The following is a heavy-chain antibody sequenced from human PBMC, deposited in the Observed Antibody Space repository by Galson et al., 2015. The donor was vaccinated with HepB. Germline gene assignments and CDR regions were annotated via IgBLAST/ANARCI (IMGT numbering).Heavy chain of an antibody. CDR3: ARAKGSGSYKDDYYYYYYMDV. CDR1: GFTFSSYS. CDR2: ISSSSSYI. V-gene: IGHV3-21*01. Sequence: SLRLSCAASGFTFSSYSMNWVRQAPGKGLEWVSSISSSSSYIYYADSVKGRFTISRDNAKNSLYLQMNSLRAEDTAVYYCARAKGSGSYKDDYYYYYYMDVWGKGTTVTVSS. D-gene: IGHD3-10*01. J-gene: IGHJ6*03.